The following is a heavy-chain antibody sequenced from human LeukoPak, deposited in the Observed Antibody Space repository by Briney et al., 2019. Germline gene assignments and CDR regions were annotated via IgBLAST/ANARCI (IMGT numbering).Heavy chain of an antibody. J-gene: IGHJ4*02. Sequence: PGGSLRLSCAASGFTFDDHGMNWVRQAPGKGLEWVSAISGSGGSTYYADSVKGRFTISRDNSKNTLYLQMNSLRAEDTAVYYCAKDQEIYYDSSGYYYVPPEVFDYWGQGTLVTVSS. CDR1: GFTFDDHG. CDR2: ISGSGGST. D-gene: IGHD3-22*01. CDR3: AKDQEIYYDSSGYYYVPPEVFDY. V-gene: IGHV3-23*01.